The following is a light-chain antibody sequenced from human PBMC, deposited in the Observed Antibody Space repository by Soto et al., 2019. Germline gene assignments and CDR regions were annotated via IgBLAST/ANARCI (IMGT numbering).Light chain of an antibody. CDR3: QQSGT. Sequence: VWKQSPAPPSFAPGGGGPLSCRASQSVSSNLAWYQQKPGNAPRLLIYGASTRATGIPARFSGSGSGTEFTLTISSLQSEDVAVYYCQQSGTFGQGTQVDIK. CDR1: QSVSSN. J-gene: IGKJ1*01. CDR2: GAS. V-gene: IGKV3-15*01.